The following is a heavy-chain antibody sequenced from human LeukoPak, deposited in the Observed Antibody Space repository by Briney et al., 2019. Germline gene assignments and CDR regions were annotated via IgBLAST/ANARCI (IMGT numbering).Heavy chain of an antibody. D-gene: IGHD5-24*01. J-gene: IGHJ4*02. CDR1: GYTFTSYG. CDR3: ARGRDGYNPTADY. Sequence: ASVKVSCTASGYTFTSYGISWVRQAPGQGLEWMGWISVYNGNTNYAQNVQGRVTMTTDTSTSTAYMELRSLRSDDTAVYYCARGRDGYNPTADYWGQGTLVTVSS. CDR2: ISVYNGNT. V-gene: IGHV1-18*01.